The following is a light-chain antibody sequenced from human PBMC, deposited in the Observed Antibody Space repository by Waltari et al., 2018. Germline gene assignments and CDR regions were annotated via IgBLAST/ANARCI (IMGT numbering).Light chain of an antibody. CDR3: QHYLRLPVT. J-gene: IGKJ1*01. CDR2: GAS. V-gene: IGKV3-20*01. CDR1: QSVTRAF. Sequence: EIVLTQSPGTLSLSPGESATLSGRTSQSVTRAFAWYQQNPGQAPRLLIYGASNRATGIPDRFSGSGSGTDFSLTISSLEPEDFAVYYCQHYLRLPVTFGQGTKVEVK.